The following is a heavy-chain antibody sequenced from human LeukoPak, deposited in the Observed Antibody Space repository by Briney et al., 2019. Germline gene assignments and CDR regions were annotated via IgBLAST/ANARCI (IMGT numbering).Heavy chain of an antibody. J-gene: IGHJ4*02. CDR2: IIPIFGTA. CDR3: ASSLFWSGYYHYFDY. Sequence: ASVKVSCKASGGTFSSYAISWVQQAPGQGLEWMGGIIPIFGTANYAQKFQGRVTITADESTSTAYMELSSLRSEDTAVYYCASSLFWSGYYHYFDYWGQGTLVTVSS. V-gene: IGHV1-69*01. D-gene: IGHD3-3*01. CDR1: GGTFSSYA.